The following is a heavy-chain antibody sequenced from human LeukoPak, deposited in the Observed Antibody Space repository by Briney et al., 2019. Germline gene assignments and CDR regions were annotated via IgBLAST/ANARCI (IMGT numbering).Heavy chain of an antibody. CDR1: GFTFSSYS. D-gene: IGHD1-1*01. Sequence: PGGSLRLSRAASGFTFSSYSMNWVRQAPGKGLEWVSSISSSSSYIYYADSVKGRFTISRDNAKNSLYLQMNSLRAEDTAVYYCARPGYNWNDEGSYYFDYWGQGTLVTVSS. V-gene: IGHV3-21*01. CDR3: ARPGYNWNDEGSYYFDY. J-gene: IGHJ4*02. CDR2: ISSSSSYI.